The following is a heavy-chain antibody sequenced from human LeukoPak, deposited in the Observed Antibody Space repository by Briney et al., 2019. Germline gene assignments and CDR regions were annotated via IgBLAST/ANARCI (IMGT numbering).Heavy chain of an antibody. D-gene: IGHD3-10*02. CDR2: ISSSGSTI. CDR1: VFTFSNYA. Sequence: PGGSLRLACAASVFTFSNYAMRWVRQAPGKGLEWVSYISSSGSTIYYADSVKGRFTISRDNAKNSLYLQMNSLRAEDTAVYYCAELGITMIGGVWGKGTTVTISS. J-gene: IGHJ6*04. CDR3: AELGITMIGGV. V-gene: IGHV3-48*03.